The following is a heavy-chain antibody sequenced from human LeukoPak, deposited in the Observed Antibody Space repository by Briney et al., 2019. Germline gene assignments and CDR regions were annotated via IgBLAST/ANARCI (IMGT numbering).Heavy chain of an antibody. V-gene: IGHV3-48*04. J-gene: IGHJ3*02. Sequence: GGSLRLSCAASGFTFSSYAMSWVRQAPGKGLEWVSCLSTSATTIYYADSVKGRFTISRDNAKNSLYLQMNSLGAEDTALYYCARMTQDALDIWGQGTMVTVSS. CDR2: LSTSATTI. CDR3: ARMTQDALDI. CDR1: GFTFSSYA.